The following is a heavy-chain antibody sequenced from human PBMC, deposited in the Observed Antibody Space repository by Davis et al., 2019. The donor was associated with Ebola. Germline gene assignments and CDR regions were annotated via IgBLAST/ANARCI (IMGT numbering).Heavy chain of an antibody. CDR1: GFTFSSYE. Sequence: PGGSLRLSCAASGFTFSSYEMSWVRQAPGKGLEWVANIKQDGSEKYYVDSVKGRFTTSSDNAKHSLYLQMNSLRAEDTAVYYCARVQRGYCSGGSCYSPDYYYYGMDVWGQGTTVTVSS. V-gene: IGHV3-7*03. CDR2: IKQDGSEK. CDR3: ARVQRGYCSGGSCYSPDYYYYGMDV. J-gene: IGHJ6*02. D-gene: IGHD2-15*01.